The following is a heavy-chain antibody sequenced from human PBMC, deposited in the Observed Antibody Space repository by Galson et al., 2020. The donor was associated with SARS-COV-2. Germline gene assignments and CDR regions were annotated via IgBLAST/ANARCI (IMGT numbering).Heavy chain of an antibody. Sequence: SETLSLTCTVSGASISSYYWTWIRQPPGKELEWIGNVYYGGRPTYNPSLKSRVTISVDTSKNHFSLSLTSVTAADTAVYYCARDLNAFDIWGQGTMVTVSS. CDR1: GASISSYY. J-gene: IGHJ3*02. V-gene: IGHV4-59*01. CDR2: VYYGGRP. CDR3: ARDLNAFDI.